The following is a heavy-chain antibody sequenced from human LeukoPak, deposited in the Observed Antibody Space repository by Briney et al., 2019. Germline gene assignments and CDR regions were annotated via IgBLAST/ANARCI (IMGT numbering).Heavy chain of an antibody. CDR3: ARQRYDSSGYYSLVLFDY. D-gene: IGHD3-22*01. V-gene: IGHV4-59*08. J-gene: IGHJ4*02. CDR2: IYYSGST. Sequence: TPSETLSLTCTVSGGSISSYYWSWIRQPPGKGLEWIGDIYYSGSTNYNPSLKSRVTISVDTSKNQFSLKLSSVTAADTAVYYCARQRYDSSGYYSLVLFDYWGQGTLVTVSS. CDR1: GGSISSYY.